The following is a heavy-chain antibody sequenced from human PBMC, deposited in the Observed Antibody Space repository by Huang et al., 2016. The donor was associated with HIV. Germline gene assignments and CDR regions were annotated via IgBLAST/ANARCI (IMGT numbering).Heavy chain of an antibody. J-gene: IGHJ6*02. Sequence: QVQLVQSGAEVKKPGASVKVSCEASGYTFTSFGISWVRQAPGQGLEWRGWISAYNGNTDYAQNLQGRVTMTTDTSTSTAYMELRSLRSDDTAVYYWASLRITTRPYYGMDVWGQGTTVTVS. CDR1: GYTFTSFG. CDR3: ASLRITTRPYYGMDV. CDR2: ISAYNGNT. V-gene: IGHV1-18*04. D-gene: IGHD6-6*01.